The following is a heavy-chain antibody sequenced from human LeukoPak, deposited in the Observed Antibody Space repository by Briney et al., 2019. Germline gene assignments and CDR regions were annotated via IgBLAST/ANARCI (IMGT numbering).Heavy chain of an antibody. J-gene: IGHJ6*03. CDR2: IKQDGSEK. CDR1: GFTFSSYW. V-gene: IGHV3-7*01. Sequence: PGGSLRLSCAASGFTFSSYWMSWVRQAPGKGLEWVANIKQDGSEKYYVDSVKGRFTISRDNAKNSLYLQMNSLRAEDTAVYYCARDRGVDWNYALLRLGYYYYMDVWGKGTTVTVSS. D-gene: IGHD1-7*01. CDR3: ARDRGVDWNYALLRLGYYYYMDV.